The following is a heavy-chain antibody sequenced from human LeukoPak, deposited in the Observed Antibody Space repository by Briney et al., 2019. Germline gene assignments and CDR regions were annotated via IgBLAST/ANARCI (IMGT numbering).Heavy chain of an antibody. J-gene: IGHJ4*02. CDR3: ARDRGGAAAY. CDR1: GFXFSSSG. D-gene: IGHD3-16*01. V-gene: IGHV3-33*01. Sequence: GGSLRLSCAASGFXFSSSGINWVRQAPGKGLEWVAVIWYDGSNKYYADSVKGRFTISRDNAKNSLFLQMNSLRAEDTAVYYCARDRGGAAAYWGQGTLVTVSS. CDR2: IWYDGSNK.